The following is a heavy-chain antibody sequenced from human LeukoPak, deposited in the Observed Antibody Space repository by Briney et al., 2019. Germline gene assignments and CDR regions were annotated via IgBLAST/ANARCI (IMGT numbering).Heavy chain of an antibody. CDR1: GFTFSSYG. Sequence: GGSLRLSCAASGFTFSSYGMHWVRQAPGKGLEWVAFIRYDGSNKYYADSVKGRFTISRDNSKNTLYLQMNSLRAEDTAVYYCAKDGRAARLFDYWGQGTLVTVSS. V-gene: IGHV3-30*02. J-gene: IGHJ4*02. CDR3: AKDGRAARLFDY. D-gene: IGHD6-6*01. CDR2: IRYDGSNK.